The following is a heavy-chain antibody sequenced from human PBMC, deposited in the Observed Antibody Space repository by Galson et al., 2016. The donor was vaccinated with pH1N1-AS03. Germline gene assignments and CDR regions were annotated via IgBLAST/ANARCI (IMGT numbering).Heavy chain of an antibody. CDR1: GFTINNNY. D-gene: IGHD3-16*01. Sequence: SLRLSCAASGFTINNNYMSWVRQAPGKGLEWVSVIYGGGDTFYADPVKGRFTISRGNSKNTVYLQMNSLRVEDTAVYYCAREPWGSTQGEYWGQGTLVTVSS. J-gene: IGHJ4*02. CDR3: AREPWGSTQGEY. CDR2: IYGGGDT. V-gene: IGHV3-53*01.